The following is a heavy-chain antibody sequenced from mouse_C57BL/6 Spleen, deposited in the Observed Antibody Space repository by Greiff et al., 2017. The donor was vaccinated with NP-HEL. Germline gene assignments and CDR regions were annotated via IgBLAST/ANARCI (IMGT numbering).Heavy chain of an antibody. V-gene: IGHV1-15*01. CDR1: GYTFTDYE. J-gene: IGHJ4*01. Sequence: VQLQQSGAELVRPGASVTLSCKASGYTFTDYEMHWVKQTPVHGLEWIGAIDPETGGTAYNQKFKGKAILTAAKSSSTSYMELRSLTSENSAVYYCTRNDYAYAMGYWGHGTSVTASS. D-gene: IGHD2-4*01. CDR2: IDPETGGT. CDR3: TRNDYAYAMGY.